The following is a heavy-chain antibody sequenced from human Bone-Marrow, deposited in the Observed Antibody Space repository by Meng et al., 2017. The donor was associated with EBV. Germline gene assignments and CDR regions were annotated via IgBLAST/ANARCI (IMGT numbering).Heavy chain of an antibody. CDR1: GGSISTGYYY. D-gene: IGHD2-15*01. J-gene: IGHJ4*02. CDR3: ARGSSFCSGGSCFEN. Sequence: QGQLQESGPRLVKPSQSLSLTCAVSGGSISTGYYYWTWIRQPPGKGLEWIGYMYYNGITYYNPSLKSRVTISGDSSKNQFSLKLTSVTAADTAVYFCARGSSFCSGGSCFENWGQGTLVTVSS. V-gene: IGHV4-30-4*01. CDR2: MYYNGIT.